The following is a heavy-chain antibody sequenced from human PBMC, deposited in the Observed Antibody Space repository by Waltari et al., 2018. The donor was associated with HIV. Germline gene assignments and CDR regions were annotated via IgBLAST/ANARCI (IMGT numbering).Heavy chain of an antibody. CDR2: IKPPFGAA. D-gene: IGHD3-10*01. Sequence: VHIMQSGAEVKMPGSSVTISCRASRLTFTSSVLSWLRQAPGQGLEWMGGIKPPFGAANYPQKFQGRVTITADDFTSTVYMELTGLTSEDTAVYFCARESSGEFDLWGQGTPVTVSS. V-gene: IGHV1-69*12. CDR3: ARESSGEFDL. J-gene: IGHJ5*02. CDR1: RLTFTSSV.